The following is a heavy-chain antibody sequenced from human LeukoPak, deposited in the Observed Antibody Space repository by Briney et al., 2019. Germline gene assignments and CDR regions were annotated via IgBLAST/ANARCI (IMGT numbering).Heavy chain of an antibody. CDR1: GFTVSSNY. V-gene: IGHV3-53*01. Sequence: GGSLRLSCAASGFTVSSNYMSWVRQAPGKGLEWVSVIYSGGSTYYADSVKGRFTISRDNSKNTLYLQMNSLRAEDTAVYYCARVGNSGYYDSSGYWASWFDPWGQGTLVTVSS. J-gene: IGHJ5*02. CDR3: ARVGNSGYYDSSGYWASWFDP. D-gene: IGHD3-22*01. CDR2: IYSGGST.